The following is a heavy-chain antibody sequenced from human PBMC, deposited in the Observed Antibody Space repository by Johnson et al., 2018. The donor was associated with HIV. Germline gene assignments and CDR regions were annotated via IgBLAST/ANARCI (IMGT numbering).Heavy chain of an antibody. J-gene: IGHJ3*02. CDR1: EFTFTNAW. CDR3: AKARSLLDYGGFDAFDI. D-gene: IGHD4-23*01. V-gene: IGHV3-15*01. Sequence: VHLVESGGDLVKPGGSLRLSCAASEFTFTNAWMHWVRQAPGKGLEWVGRLKSRTDGNTADYAAPVKGRFTISRDDSKNTLSLQMISLRAEDTAMYYCAKARSLLDYGGFDAFDIWGQGTLVIVSS. CDR2: LKSRTDGNTA.